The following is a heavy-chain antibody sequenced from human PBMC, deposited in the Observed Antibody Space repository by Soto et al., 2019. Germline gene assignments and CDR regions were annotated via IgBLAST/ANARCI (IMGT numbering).Heavy chain of an antibody. V-gene: IGHV1-69*01. D-gene: IGHD6-6*01. Sequence: QVQLVQSGAEVKKPGSSVKVSCKASGGTFSSYAISWVRQAPGQGLEWMGGIIPIFGTANYAQKFQGRVTITADESRSTAYMDLSSLRSEDTAVYYCATTNSSSSVYYYYYYGMDDWCQGTTVTVSS. CDR2: IIPIFGTA. CDR1: GGTFSSYA. J-gene: IGHJ6*02. CDR3: ATTNSSSSVYYYYYYGMDD.